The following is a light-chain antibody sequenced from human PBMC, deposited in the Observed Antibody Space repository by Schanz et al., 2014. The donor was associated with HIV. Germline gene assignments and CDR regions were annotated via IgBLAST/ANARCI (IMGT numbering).Light chain of an antibody. CDR1: QSVSKY. CDR3: QQYGSSLFT. J-gene: IGKJ3*01. Sequence: EIVLTQSPSTLSLSPGDRATLSCRASQSVSKYLAWYQQKPGQAPRLLIYDTSNRATGIPARFSGSGSGTEFSLTISRLEPEDFAVYYCQQYGSSLFTFGPGTKVDIK. CDR2: DTS. V-gene: IGKV3-20*01.